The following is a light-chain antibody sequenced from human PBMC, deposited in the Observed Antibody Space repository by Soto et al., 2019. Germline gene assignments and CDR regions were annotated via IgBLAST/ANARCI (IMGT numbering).Light chain of an antibody. Sequence: QSALTQPASVSGSPGQSITISCTGTSSDVGGYNYVSWYQQHPGKAPKLMIYEVSNRPSGVSNRFSGSKSGNTASLTISGLQAEDEADYYCSSYISSSIDYVVGTGTKLTVL. CDR3: SSYISSSIDYV. CDR2: EVS. V-gene: IGLV2-14*01. J-gene: IGLJ1*01. CDR1: SSDVGGYNY.